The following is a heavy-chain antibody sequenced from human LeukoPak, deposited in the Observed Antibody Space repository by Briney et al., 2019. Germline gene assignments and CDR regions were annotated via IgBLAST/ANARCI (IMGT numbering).Heavy chain of an antibody. CDR1: GGSISSYY. V-gene: IGHV4-59*08. Sequence: SETLSLTCTVSGGSISSYYWSWIRQPPGKGLEWIGYIYYSGSTNYNPSLKSRVTISVDTSKSQFSLKLSSVTAADTAVYYCARHPTYSSSWYLRNAFDIWGQGTMVTVSS. CDR2: IYYSGST. D-gene: IGHD6-13*01. CDR3: ARHPTYSSSWYLRNAFDI. J-gene: IGHJ3*02.